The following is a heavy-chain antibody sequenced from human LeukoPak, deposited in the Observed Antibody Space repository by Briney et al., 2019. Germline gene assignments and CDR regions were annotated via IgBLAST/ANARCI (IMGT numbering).Heavy chain of an antibody. D-gene: IGHD6-19*01. CDR1: GFSFSSHS. CDR2: INQDGSGE. V-gene: IGHV3-7*01. CDR3: ARKVGKYSGWYNY. J-gene: IGHJ4*02. Sequence: GGSLRLSCAASGFSFSSHSMNWVRQAPGKGLEWVANINQDGSGEYYVDSVKGRFTISRDNAKNSLSLQMNSLRAEDTAMYYCARKVGKYSGWYNYWGQGTLVTVSS.